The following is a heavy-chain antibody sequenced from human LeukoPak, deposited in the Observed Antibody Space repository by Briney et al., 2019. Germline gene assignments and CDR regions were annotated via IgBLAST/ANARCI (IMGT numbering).Heavy chain of an antibody. CDR2: INHSGST. V-gene: IGHV4-34*01. Sequence: SETLSLTCAVYGGSFSGYYWSWIRQPPGKGLEWIGEINHSGSTNYNPSLKSRVTISVDTSKNQFSLKLSSVTAADTAVYYCASSGSGSYYNAKLRYYYYYGMDVWGQETTVTVSS. CDR1: GGSFSGYY. CDR3: ASSGSGSYYNAKLRYYYYYGMDV. D-gene: IGHD3-10*01. J-gene: IGHJ6*02.